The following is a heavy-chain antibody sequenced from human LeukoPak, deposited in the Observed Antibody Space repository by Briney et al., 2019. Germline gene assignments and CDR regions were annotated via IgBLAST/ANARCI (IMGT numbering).Heavy chain of an antibody. Sequence: GGSLRLSCAASGFTFSSYGMHWVRQAPGKGLEWVAVIWYDGSNKYYADSVKGRFTISRDNSKNTLYLQMNSLRAEDTAVYYCARDYRDYDSSGYYFYWGQGTLVTVSS. V-gene: IGHV3-33*01. CDR1: GFTFSSYG. D-gene: IGHD3-22*01. CDR2: IWYDGSNK. J-gene: IGHJ4*02. CDR3: ARDYRDYDSSGYYFY.